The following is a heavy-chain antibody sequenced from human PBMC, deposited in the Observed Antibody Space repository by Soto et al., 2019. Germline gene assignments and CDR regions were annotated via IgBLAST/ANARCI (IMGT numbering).Heavy chain of an antibody. J-gene: IGHJ4*02. CDR3: ADIHLRTKGIDY. CDR2: MNPNSGNT. V-gene: IGHV1-8*01. D-gene: IGHD5-18*01. Sequence: QVQLVQSGAEVKKPGASVKVSCKASGYTFTSYDINWVRQATGQGVEWMGWMNPNSGNTSYAQKSQGRVTMTRTTSRSTAYMELCSLRSEDTAVYYFADIHLRTKGIDYWGQGTPVTVSS. CDR1: GYTFTSYD.